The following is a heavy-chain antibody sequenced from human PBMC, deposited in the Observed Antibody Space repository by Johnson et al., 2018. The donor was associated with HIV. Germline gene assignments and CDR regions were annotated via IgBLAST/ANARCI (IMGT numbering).Heavy chain of an antibody. Sequence: VQLLESGGGLVQPGRSLRLSCAASGFTFDDYAMHWVRQAPGKGLEWVSGISWNSGSIGYADSVKGRFTISRDNSKNTLYLQMNSIRADDTAVYYCARVPSRSSWYTAFDIWGQGTMVTVSS. CDR3: ARVPSRSSWYTAFDI. D-gene: IGHD6-13*01. V-gene: IGHV3-9*01. CDR1: GFTFDDYA. J-gene: IGHJ3*02. CDR2: ISWNSGSI.